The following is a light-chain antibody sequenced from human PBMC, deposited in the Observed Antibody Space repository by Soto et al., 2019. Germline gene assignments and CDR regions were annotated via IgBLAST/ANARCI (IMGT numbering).Light chain of an antibody. V-gene: IGLV2-14*03. J-gene: IGLJ1*01. Sequence: QSALTQPASVSGSPGQSITISCTGTSSDVGAYDFVSWYQQHPDKAPQLMIYEVSNRPSGVSNRFSGSKSVNTATLTISGLRAEDEADYYCSSYTSSSTRVFGTGTKLTVL. CDR3: SSYTSSSTRV. CDR1: SSDVGAYDF. CDR2: EVS.